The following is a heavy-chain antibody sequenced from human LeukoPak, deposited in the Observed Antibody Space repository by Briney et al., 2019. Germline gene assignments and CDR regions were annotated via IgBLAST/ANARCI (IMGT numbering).Heavy chain of an antibody. V-gene: IGHV3-11*06. D-gene: IGHD2-15*01. J-gene: IGHJ4*02. CDR3: ARGHDIVVVVAAPDY. Sequence: GRFTISRDNAKNSLYLQMNSLRAEDTAVYYCARGHDIVVVVAAPDYWGQGTLVTVSS.